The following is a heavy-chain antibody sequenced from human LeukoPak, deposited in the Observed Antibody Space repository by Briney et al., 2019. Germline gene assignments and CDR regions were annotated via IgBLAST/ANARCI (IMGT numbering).Heavy chain of an antibody. CDR2: INPNSGGT. Sequence: ASVKVSCKASGYTFTGYYMHWVRQAPGQGLEWMGWINPNSGGTNYAQKFQGRVTMTRDTSISTAYMELSRLRSDDTAVYYCARRVVESLPSSERNWFDPWGQGTLVTVSP. CDR1: GYTFTGYY. CDR3: ARRVVESLPSSERNWFDP. D-gene: IGHD1-1*01. J-gene: IGHJ5*02. V-gene: IGHV1-2*02.